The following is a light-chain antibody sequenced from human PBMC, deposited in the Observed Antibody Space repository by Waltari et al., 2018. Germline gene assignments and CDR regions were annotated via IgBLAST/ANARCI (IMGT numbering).Light chain of an antibody. CDR2: DVT. CDR1: SSDVGAYDF. CDR3: SSYTTSRTYV. Sequence: QSALTQPASVSGSPGQSITISCTGTSSDVGAYDFVSWYQQHPGKAPKLLIYDVTSRPSGVSDHFSCSKSGNTASLTISGLLTEDEADYYCSSYTTSRTYVFGTGTTVIVL. J-gene: IGLJ1*01. V-gene: IGLV2-14*03.